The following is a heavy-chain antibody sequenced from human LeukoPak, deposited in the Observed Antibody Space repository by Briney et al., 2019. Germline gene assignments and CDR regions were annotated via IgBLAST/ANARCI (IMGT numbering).Heavy chain of an antibody. D-gene: IGHD1-26*01. CDR2: IYYSGST. V-gene: IGHV4-59*08. Sequence: PSETLSLTCTVSGGSISSYYWSWIRQPPGKGLEWIGYIYYSGSTNYNPSLKSRVTVSVDTSKNQFSLKLSSVTAADTVVYYCARHGGGGESYPRVFDYWGQGTLVTVSS. CDR1: GGSISSYY. J-gene: IGHJ4*02. CDR3: ARHGGGGESYPRVFDY.